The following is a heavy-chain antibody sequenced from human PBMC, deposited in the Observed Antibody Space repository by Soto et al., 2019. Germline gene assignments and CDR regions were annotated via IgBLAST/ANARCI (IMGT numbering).Heavy chain of an antibody. V-gene: IGHV3-23*01. CDR2: ISGSGGST. D-gene: IGHD6-6*01. CDR3: AKDWDLEDPDESYSSSVGALDY. CDR1: GFTFSSYA. Sequence: GGSLRLSCAASGFTFSSYAMSWVRQAPGKGLEWVSAISGSGGSTYYADSVKGRFTISRDNSKNTLYLQMNSLRAEDTAVYYCAKDWDLEDPDESYSSSVGALDYWGQGTLVTVSS. J-gene: IGHJ4*02.